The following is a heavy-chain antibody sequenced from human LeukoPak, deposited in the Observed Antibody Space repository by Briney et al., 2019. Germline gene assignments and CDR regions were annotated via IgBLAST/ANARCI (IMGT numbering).Heavy chain of an antibody. Sequence: SETLSLTRTVSGGSISSCGYYWSWIRQHPGKGLEWIGYIYYSGSTYYNPPLKSQVTLSVDTSKNQFSLKLSSVTAADTAVSYCAREGCSSTSCPNAQYDFDTWGQGTMVTVSS. CDR3: AREGCSSTSCPNAQYDFDT. J-gene: IGHJ3*02. CDR2: IYYSGST. CDR1: GGSISSCGYY. V-gene: IGHV4-31*01. D-gene: IGHD2-2*01.